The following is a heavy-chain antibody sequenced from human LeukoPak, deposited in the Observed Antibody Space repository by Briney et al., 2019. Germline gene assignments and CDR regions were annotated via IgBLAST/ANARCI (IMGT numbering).Heavy chain of an antibody. CDR3: EREESGYYTAPPFDY. CDR1: GGTFTSYA. D-gene: IGHD3-3*01. J-gene: IGHJ4*02. Sequence: SVKVSCKASGGTFTSYAISWVRQAPGQGLEWMGGIIPIFGTANYALKFQGRVTITADESTSTAYMELSSLRSEDTAVYYCEREESGYYTAPPFDYWGQGTLVTVSS. CDR2: IIPIFGTA. V-gene: IGHV1-69*13.